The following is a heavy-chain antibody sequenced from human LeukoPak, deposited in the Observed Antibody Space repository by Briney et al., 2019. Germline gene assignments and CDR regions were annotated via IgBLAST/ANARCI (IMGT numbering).Heavy chain of an antibody. D-gene: IGHD3-10*01. CDR3: ARGVTMVRGNWFDP. Sequence: GGSLRLSCAASGFTVSSNYMSWVRQAPGKGLEWVSVIYSGGSTYYADSVKGRFTISRDNSKNSLYLQMNSLRAEDTAVYYCARGVTMVRGNWFDPWGQGTLVIVSS. J-gene: IGHJ5*02. CDR2: IYSGGST. CDR1: GFTVSSNY. V-gene: IGHV3-53*01.